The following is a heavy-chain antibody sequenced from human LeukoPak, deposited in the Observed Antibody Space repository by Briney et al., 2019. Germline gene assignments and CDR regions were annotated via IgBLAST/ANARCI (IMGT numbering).Heavy chain of an antibody. CDR2: IYSDGTT. CDR1: GFTVSSND. D-gene: IGHD6-13*01. Sequence: GGSLRLSCAASGFTVSSNDMTWVRQAPGKGLECVSLIYSDGTTYYTDSVRGRFTISRDSSKNTLYLQMNSLRADDTAVYYCARGSPLFYFDYWGQGTLVTVSS. CDR3: ARGSPLFYFDY. V-gene: IGHV3-53*01. J-gene: IGHJ4*02.